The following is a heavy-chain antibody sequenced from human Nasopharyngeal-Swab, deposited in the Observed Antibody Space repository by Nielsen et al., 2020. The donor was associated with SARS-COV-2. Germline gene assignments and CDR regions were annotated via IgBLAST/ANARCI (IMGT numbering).Heavy chain of an antibody. Sequence: LSLTCAASGFTFSSYGMHWVRQAPGKGLEWVAVIWYDGSNKYYADSVKGRFTISRDNSKNTLYLQMNSLRAEDTAVYYCARERKWEHGGPTLDYWGQGTLVTVSS. CDR3: ARERKWEHGGPTLDY. D-gene: IGHD1-26*01. V-gene: IGHV3-33*01. J-gene: IGHJ4*02. CDR1: GFTFSSYG. CDR2: IWYDGSNK.